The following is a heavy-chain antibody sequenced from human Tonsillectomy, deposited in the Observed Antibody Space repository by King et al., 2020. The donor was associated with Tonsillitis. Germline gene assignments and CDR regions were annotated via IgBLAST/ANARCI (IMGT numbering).Heavy chain of an antibody. V-gene: IGHV4-38-2*02. CDR2: VYHSRTT. J-gene: IGHJ5*02. CDR1: GYSISSGYY. CDR3: ARWFPESFYNTGGYPPWFAP. D-gene: IGHD2-8*02. Sequence: VQLQESGPGLVKPSNTLSLTCTVSGYSISSGYYWGWIRQPPGKGLGWIGSVYHSRTTFYNPSPKSRVTISVDTSKNQLSLQLTSVTAADTALYYCARWFPESFYNTGGYPPWFAPWGQGTRVTVSS.